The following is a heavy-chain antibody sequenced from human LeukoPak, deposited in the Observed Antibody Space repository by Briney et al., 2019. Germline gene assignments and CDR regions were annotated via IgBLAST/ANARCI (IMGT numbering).Heavy chain of an antibody. CDR2: VHPDGRT. Sequence: SETLSLTCAVSGGSVTSTNWWTWVRQPPGKGLEWIGEVHPDGRTNYNPSLTGRLTLSVDLYENHISLKLTSVTAADTAVYYCAREGGFYRPLDYLGQGTLVTVSS. CDR3: AREGGFYRPLDY. D-gene: IGHD3-3*01. CDR1: GGSVTSTNW. J-gene: IGHJ4*02. V-gene: IGHV4-4*02.